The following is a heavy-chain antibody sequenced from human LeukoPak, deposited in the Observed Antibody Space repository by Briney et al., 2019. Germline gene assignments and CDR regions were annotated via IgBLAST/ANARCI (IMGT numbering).Heavy chain of an antibody. J-gene: IGHJ2*01. CDR3: ARDSASFRYGDYGPGFWYFDL. CDR2: IGRTGDI. V-gene: IGHV3-23*01. CDR1: GFTFSNYA. D-gene: IGHD4-17*01. Sequence: PGGSLRLSCAASGFTFSNYAMTWVRQAPGKGLEWVSVIGRTGDIFYADSVKGRFTISRDNSKNTLYLQMNSLRAEDTAVYYCARDSASFRYGDYGPGFWYFDLWGRGTLVTVSS.